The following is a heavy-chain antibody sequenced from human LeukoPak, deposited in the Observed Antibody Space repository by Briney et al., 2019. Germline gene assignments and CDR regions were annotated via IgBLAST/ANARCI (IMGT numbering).Heavy chain of an antibody. Sequence: SETLSLTCTVSGGSISSYYWSWIRQPPGKGLEWIGYIFYSGSTNCNPSLKSRVTISADTSKNQFSLKLSSVTAADTAVYYCARPSSGYYYVEAFDIWGQGTMVTVSS. J-gene: IGHJ3*02. CDR1: GGSISSYY. CDR3: ARPSSGYYYVEAFDI. CDR2: IFYSGST. V-gene: IGHV4-59*01. D-gene: IGHD3-22*01.